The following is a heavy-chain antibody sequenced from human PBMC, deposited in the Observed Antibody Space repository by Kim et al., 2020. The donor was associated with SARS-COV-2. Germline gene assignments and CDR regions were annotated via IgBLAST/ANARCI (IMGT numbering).Heavy chain of an antibody. V-gene: IGHV3-30-3*01. J-gene: IGHJ4*02. CDR1: GFTFSSYA. Sequence: GGSLRLSCAASGFTFSSYAMHWVRQAPGKGLEWVAVISYDGSNKYYADSVKGRFTISRDNSKNTLYLQMNSLRAEDTAVYYCARDFRIAVAGNFDYWGQ. D-gene: IGHD6-19*01. CDR2: ISYDGSNK. CDR3: ARDFRIAVAGNFDY.